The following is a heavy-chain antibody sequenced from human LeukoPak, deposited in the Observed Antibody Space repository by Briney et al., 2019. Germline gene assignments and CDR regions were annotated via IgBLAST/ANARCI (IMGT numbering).Heavy chain of an antibody. D-gene: IGHD3/OR15-3a*01. CDR3: ARGGRTGYVLVPSLNWRYYFDY. Sequence: ASVKVSCKASGYTFTSYYMHWVRQAPGQGLEWVGIINPSGGSTSYAQKFQGRVTMTRDTSTSTVYMELSSLRSEDTAVYYCARGGRTGYVLVPSLNWRYYFDYWGQGTLVTVSS. CDR2: INPSGGST. V-gene: IGHV1-46*01. J-gene: IGHJ4*02. CDR1: GYTFTSYY.